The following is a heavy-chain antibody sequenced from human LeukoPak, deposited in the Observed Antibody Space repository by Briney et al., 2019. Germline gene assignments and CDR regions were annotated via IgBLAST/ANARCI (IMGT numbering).Heavy chain of an antibody. CDR3: AKRGGYYFDI. CDR1: GFAFSSYA. D-gene: IGHD3-16*01. Sequence: GGSLRLSCAASGFAFSSYAMSWVRQAPGKGLEWVSTISGDGGTTSYADSVKGRFTISRDNSKNTLYLQMNSLRAEDTAVYYCAKRGGYYFDIWGQGTLVIVSS. J-gene: IGHJ4*02. V-gene: IGHV3-23*01. CDR2: ISGDGGTT.